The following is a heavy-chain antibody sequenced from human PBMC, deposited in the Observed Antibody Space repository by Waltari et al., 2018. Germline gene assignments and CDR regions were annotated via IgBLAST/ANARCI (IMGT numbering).Heavy chain of an antibody. CDR1: GGTLSSYA. D-gene: IGHD6-13*01. CDR2: IIPSCGTA. V-gene: IGHV1-69*08. Sequence: QVQLVQSGAEVKKPGSSVKVSCKASGGTLSSYAISWVRQAPGQGLEWMGRIIPSCGTANYAQKFQGRVTITAGKSTSTAYMELSSLRCEDTAVYYCATYLLGIAAAGTTDWGQGTLVTVSS. CDR3: ATYLLGIAAAGTTD. J-gene: IGHJ4*02.